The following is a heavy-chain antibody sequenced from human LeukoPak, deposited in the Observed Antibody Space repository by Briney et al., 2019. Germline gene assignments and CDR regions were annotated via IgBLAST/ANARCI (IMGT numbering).Heavy chain of an antibody. J-gene: IGHJ4*02. V-gene: IGHV3-30*04. D-gene: IGHD3-3*01. CDR1: GLAFSSYS. CDR3: ARDFTPEWFDIH. CDR2: ISYDGSDE. Sequence: GGSLRLSCVASGLAFSSYSMHWVRQAPGKGLEWVGVISYDGSDEYYTDSVKGRFTISRDNSKNTVYLQMNSLRADDTAVYYCARDFTPEWFDIHWGQGTLVTVSS.